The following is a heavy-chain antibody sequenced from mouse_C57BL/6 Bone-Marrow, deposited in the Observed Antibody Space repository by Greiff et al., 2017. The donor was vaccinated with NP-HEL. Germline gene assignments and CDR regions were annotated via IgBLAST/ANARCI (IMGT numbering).Heavy chain of an antibody. CDR2: IHPRSGNT. V-gene: IGHV1-81*01. J-gene: IGHJ2*01. D-gene: IGHD6-1*01. CDR1: GYTFTSYG. Sequence: VQLQQSGAELARPGASVKLSCKASGYTFTSYGISWVKQRTGQGLEWIGEIHPRSGNTYYNEKFKGKATLTADKSSSTAYMDLRSLTSEDSAVYFCARASCSSKGDDYWGRGTTLAVSS. CDR3: ARASCSSKGDDY.